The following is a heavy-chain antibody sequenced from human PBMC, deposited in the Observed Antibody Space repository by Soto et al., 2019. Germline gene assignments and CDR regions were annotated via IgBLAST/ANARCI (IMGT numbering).Heavy chain of an antibody. Sequence: GGSLRLSCAASGFTFSSYAMSWVRQAPGKGLEWVSAISGSGGSTYYADSVKGRFTISRDNSKNTLYLQMNSLRAEDTAVYYCAKDSNLYSYYYDSSGSPFDYRGQGTLVTVSS. J-gene: IGHJ4*02. D-gene: IGHD3-22*01. CDR3: AKDSNLYSYYYDSSGSPFDY. V-gene: IGHV3-23*01. CDR2: ISGSGGST. CDR1: GFTFSSYA.